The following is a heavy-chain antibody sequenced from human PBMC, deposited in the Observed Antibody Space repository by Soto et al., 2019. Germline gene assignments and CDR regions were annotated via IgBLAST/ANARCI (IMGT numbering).Heavy chain of an antibody. CDR1: GYTFTSYG. CDR2: ISAYNGNT. Sequence: RASVKVSCKASGYTFTSYGISWVRQAPGQGLEWMGWISAYNGNTNYAQKLQGRVTMTTDTSTSTAYMELRCLRSDDTAVYYCASAYRTGTYYDILTGYSGVYSYYCMDVLGQGTTVTVS. CDR3: ASAYRTGTYYDILTGYSGVYSYYCMDV. V-gene: IGHV1-18*01. J-gene: IGHJ6*02. D-gene: IGHD3-9*01.